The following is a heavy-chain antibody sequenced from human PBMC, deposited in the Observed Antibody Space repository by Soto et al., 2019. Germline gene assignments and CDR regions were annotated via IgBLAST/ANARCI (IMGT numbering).Heavy chain of an antibody. Sequence: SETLSLTCTVSGGSISSSSYYWGWIRQPPGKGPEWIGSIYYSGSTYYNPSLKSRVTISVDTSKNQFSLKLSSVTVADTAFYYCAGGGSIVVATRRLMDVWGKGTTVTVSS. V-gene: IGHV4-39*01. CDR3: AGGGSIVVATRRLMDV. J-gene: IGHJ6*03. D-gene: IGHD3-22*01. CDR2: IYYSGST. CDR1: GGSISSSSYY.